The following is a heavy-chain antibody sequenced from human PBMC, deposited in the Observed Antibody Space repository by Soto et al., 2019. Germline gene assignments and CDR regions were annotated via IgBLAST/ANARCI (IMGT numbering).Heavy chain of an antibody. CDR2: INAGNGNT. CDR3: ARGGSLYWYFDL. D-gene: IGHD1-26*01. J-gene: IGHJ2*01. Sequence: QVQLVQSGAEVKKPGASVKVSCKASGYTFTSYAMHWVRQAPGQRLEWMGWINAGNGNTKYSQKFQGRVTITRDTSASTAYMDLSILRSEDTAVYYCARGGSLYWYFDLWGRGTLVTVAS. V-gene: IGHV1-3*01. CDR1: GYTFTSYA.